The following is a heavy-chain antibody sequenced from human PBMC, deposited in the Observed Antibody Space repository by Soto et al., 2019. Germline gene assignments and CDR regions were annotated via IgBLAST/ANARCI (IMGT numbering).Heavy chain of an antibody. J-gene: IGHJ4*01. V-gene: IGHV1-3*01. Sequence: QVNHVQSGAEVKTPGASVKVSCRASGYSFTDYAFHWVRQAPGHSPEWLGWINPGNGATKYSQKLHGRLTITSDTSASTVYTELSSLRYEDTAVNFCARCGSVSRRLPLGYWGHGTLVYVPS. CDR3: ARCGSVSRRLPLGY. CDR2: INPGNGAT. CDR1: GYSFTDYA. D-gene: IGHD6-19*01.